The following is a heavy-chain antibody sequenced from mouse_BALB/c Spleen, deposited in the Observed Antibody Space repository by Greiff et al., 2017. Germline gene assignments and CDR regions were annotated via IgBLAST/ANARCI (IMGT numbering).Heavy chain of an antibody. CDR2: ISYDGSN. J-gene: IGHJ2*01. Sequence: EVQLQQSGPGLVKPSQSLSLTCSVTGYSITSCYYWNWIRQFPGNKLEWMGYISYDGSNNYNPSLKNRISITRDTSKNQFFLKLNSVTTEDTATYYCARGGNYYGSRGYFDYWGQGTTLTVSS. CDR3: ARGGNYYGSRGYFDY. D-gene: IGHD1-1*01. V-gene: IGHV3-6*02. CDR1: GYSITSCYY.